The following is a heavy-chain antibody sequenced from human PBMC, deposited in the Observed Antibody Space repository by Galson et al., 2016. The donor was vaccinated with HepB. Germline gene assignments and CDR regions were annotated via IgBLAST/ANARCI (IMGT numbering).Heavy chain of an antibody. CDR2: IYYSGTT. J-gene: IGHJ5*02. Sequence: SETLSLTCTVSGGSISSSSYYWGWIRQPPGKGLEWIGTIYYSGTTYYNPPLKSRVTISVDTSKNHFSLNLSSVTAADTAVYYCARHFDIVLVPDGIVVGGWFDPWGQGTLVTVSS. D-gene: IGHD2-2*01. V-gene: IGHV4-39*01. CDR1: GGSISSSSYY. CDR3: ARHFDIVLVPDGIVVGGWFDP.